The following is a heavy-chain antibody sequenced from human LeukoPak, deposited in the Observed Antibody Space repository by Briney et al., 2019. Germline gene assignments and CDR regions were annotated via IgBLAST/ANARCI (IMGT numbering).Heavy chain of an antibody. CDR3: ARASLGEALAYYYYYMDV. CDR1: GYTFTSYG. J-gene: IGHJ6*03. Sequence: ASVKVSCKASGYTFTSYGISWVRQAPGQGLEWMGWISAYNGNTNYAQKLQGRVTMTTDTSTSTAYMELRSLRSDDTAVYYCARASLGEALAYYYYYMDVWGKGTTVTVSS. D-gene: IGHD3-16*01. V-gene: IGHV1-18*01. CDR2: ISAYNGNT.